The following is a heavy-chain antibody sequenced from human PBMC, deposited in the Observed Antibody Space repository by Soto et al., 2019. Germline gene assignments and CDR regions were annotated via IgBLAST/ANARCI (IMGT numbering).Heavy chain of an antibody. CDR2: MYHSGST. Sequence: SETLSLTCGVSGGSISSGGYSWSWIRQPPGKGLEWIGYMYHSGSTYYNPSLKSRVTISIDTSKNQFSLKLSSVTAADTAVYYCARNPWGYDSSGYFYWGQGTLVTVSS. D-gene: IGHD3-22*01. V-gene: IGHV4-30-2*01. CDR1: GGSISSGGYS. J-gene: IGHJ4*02. CDR3: ARNPWGYDSSGYFY.